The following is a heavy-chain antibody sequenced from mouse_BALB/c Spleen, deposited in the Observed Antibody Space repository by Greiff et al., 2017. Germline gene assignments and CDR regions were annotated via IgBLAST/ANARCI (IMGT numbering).Heavy chain of an antibody. Sequence: EVKLVESGGGLVKPGGSLKLSCAASGFTFSSYAMSWVRQSPEKRLEWVAEISSGGSYTYYPDTVTGRFTISRDNAKNTLYLEMSSLRSEDTALYYCARSRDYDRYWYFDVWGAGTTVTVSA. D-gene: IGHD2-4*01. CDR1: GFTFSSYA. J-gene: IGHJ1*01. V-gene: IGHV5-9-4*01. CDR3: ARSRDYDRYWYFDV. CDR2: ISSGGSYT.